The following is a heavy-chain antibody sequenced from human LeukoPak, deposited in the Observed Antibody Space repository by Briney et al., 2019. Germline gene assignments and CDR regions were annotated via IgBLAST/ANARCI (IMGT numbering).Heavy chain of an antibody. J-gene: IGHJ4*02. D-gene: IGHD5-18*01. CDR2: LSHAGTN. V-gene: IGHV4-39*01. CDR3: ARLRGGVQLWGD. CDR1: GGSITSNSYS. Sequence: SETLSLTCTVSGGSITSNSYSWGWIRQPPGKGLQWIVTLSHAGTNYYNPSLKSRVTMPVDRSKNQFSLRLTSVTATDTAVYYCARLRGGVQLWGDWGQGTLVTVSS.